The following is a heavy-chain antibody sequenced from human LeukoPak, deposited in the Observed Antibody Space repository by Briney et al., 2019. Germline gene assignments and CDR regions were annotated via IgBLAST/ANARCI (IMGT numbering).Heavy chain of an antibody. CDR1: GGTFSSYA. J-gene: IGHJ6*03. CDR3: ARAPITIFGVVQYYYYYMDV. CDR2: IIPIFGTA. V-gene: IGHV1-69*13. D-gene: IGHD3-3*01. Sequence: VASVKVSCKASGGTFSSYAISWVRQAPGQGLEWMGGIIPIFGTANYAQKFQGRVTITADESTSTAYMELSSLRSEDTAVYYCARAPITIFGVVQYYYYYMDVWGKGTTVTVSS.